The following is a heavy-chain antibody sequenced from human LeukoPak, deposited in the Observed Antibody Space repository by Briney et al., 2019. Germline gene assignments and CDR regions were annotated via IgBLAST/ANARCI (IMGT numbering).Heavy chain of an antibody. CDR1: GFTFGSYA. D-gene: IGHD6-19*01. CDR2: ISGSGGST. J-gene: IGHJ4*02. Sequence: GGSLRLSCAASGFTFGSYAMSWVRQAPGKGLEWVSAISGSGGSTYYADSVKGRFTISRDNSKNTLYLQMNSLRAEDTAVYYCAKFKSGGWYTYYFDYWGQGTLVTVSS. V-gene: IGHV3-23*01. CDR3: AKFKSGGWYTYYFDY.